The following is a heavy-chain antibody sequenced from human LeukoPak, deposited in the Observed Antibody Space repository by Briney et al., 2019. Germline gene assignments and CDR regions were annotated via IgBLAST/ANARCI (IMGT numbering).Heavy chain of an antibody. CDR1: AYTFSSHT. CDR3: ARLWFGEFDI. V-gene: IGHV1-18*01. J-gene: IGHJ3*02. Sequence: GASVKVSCKVSAYTFSSHTISWMRQAPGQGLEWMGWISIHNGNTNYAQNFQGRVTMTTDTSTNMVYMEVRSLRFDDTAVYYCARLWFGEFDIWGQGTMVTVSS. D-gene: IGHD3-10*01. CDR2: ISIHNGNT.